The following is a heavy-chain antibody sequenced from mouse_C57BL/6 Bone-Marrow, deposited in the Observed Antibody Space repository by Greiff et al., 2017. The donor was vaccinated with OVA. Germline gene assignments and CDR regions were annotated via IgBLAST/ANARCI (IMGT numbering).Heavy chain of an antibody. CDR2: ISNGGGST. D-gene: IGHD2-5*01. CDR1: GFTFSDYY. J-gene: IGHJ3*01. Sequence: EVQVVESGGGLVQPGGSLKLSCAASGFTFSDYYMYWVRQTPEKRLEWVAYISNGGGSTYYPDTVKGRFTISRDNAKNTLYLQMSRLKSEDTAMYYCARKEYSNWFAYWGQGTLVTVSA. CDR3: ARKEYSNWFAY. V-gene: IGHV5-12*01.